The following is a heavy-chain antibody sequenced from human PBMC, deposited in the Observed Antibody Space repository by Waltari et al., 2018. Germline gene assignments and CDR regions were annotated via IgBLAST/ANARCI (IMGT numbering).Heavy chain of an antibody. CDR2: IYHSGST. CDR1: GYSISSGYY. V-gene: IGHV4-38-2*01. J-gene: IGHJ4*02. Sequence: QVQLQESGPGLVKPSETLSLTCAVSGYSISSGYYWGWIRQPPGKGLEWIGSIYHSGSTYYNPSLKSRVTISVDTSKNQFSLKLSSVTAADTAVYYCAIPSMVQGVIPLYYFDYWGQGTLVTVSS. CDR3: AIPSMVQGVIPLYYFDY. D-gene: IGHD3-10*01.